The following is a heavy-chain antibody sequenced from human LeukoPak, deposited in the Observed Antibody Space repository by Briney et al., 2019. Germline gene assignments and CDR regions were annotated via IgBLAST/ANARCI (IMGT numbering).Heavy chain of an antibody. Sequence: GGSLRLSCAASGFTFTDYGMHWVRQAPGKGLEWVAMVRNDGSNKYYADSVKDRFTVSRDNSKNTLYLQMNSLRGEDTAVYYCAKDSTNWAVDYWGQGILVTISS. CDR2: VRNDGSNK. D-gene: IGHD7-27*01. J-gene: IGHJ4*02. CDR1: GFTFTDYG. V-gene: IGHV3-30*02. CDR3: AKDSTNWAVDY.